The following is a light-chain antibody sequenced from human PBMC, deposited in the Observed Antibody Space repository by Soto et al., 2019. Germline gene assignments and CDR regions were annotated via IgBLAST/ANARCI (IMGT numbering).Light chain of an antibody. CDR1: ESHSSSC. Sequence: EIVLTQSPSTLSLSPGERATLSCRARESHSSSCLFWYHQKPGQHPSLILHDAAYRATGSPARFSGSWSGTEFTLPINSLQSEDFAVYYCRQYGGSPPGTFGQGTKVDIK. CDR2: DAA. V-gene: IGKV3-20*01. J-gene: IGKJ1*01. CDR3: RQYGGSPPGT.